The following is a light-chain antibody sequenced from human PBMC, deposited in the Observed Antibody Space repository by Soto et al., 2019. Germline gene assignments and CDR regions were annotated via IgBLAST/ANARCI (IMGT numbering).Light chain of an antibody. J-gene: IGKJ4*01. CDR1: RSVSSSY. CDR3: KQYGSSPLT. CDR2: GAS. Sequence: ELVFTQSPVTLSLSPWERATLSSRGSRSVSSSYLAWYQQKPGQAPRLLIYGASSRATGIPDRFSGSGSGTDFTLTISRLETEDFAVYYCKQYGSSPLTFGGGTKVDIK. V-gene: IGKV3-20*01.